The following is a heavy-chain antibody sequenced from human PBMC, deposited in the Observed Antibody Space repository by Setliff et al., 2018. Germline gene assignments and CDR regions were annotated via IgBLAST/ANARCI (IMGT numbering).Heavy chain of an antibody. CDR3: ARDWGAAGSTNAFDI. J-gene: IGHJ3*02. Sequence: GSLRLSCVVSGPMFSRYWIHWVRQSPGKGLVWVARINGDGSSASYADSVEGRFTISRDNAKNTVYLHMNSLGVDDTAVYYCARDWGAAGSTNAFDIWGQGTMVTVSS. V-gene: IGHV3-74*01. CDR2: INGDGSSA. D-gene: IGHD6-25*01. CDR1: GPMFSRYW.